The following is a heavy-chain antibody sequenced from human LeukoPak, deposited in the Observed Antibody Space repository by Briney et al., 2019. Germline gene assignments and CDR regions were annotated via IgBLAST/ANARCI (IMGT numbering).Heavy chain of an antibody. CDR1: GFTFSSYS. J-gene: IGHJ4*02. D-gene: IGHD3-16*01. CDR2: ISSSSSYI. V-gene: IGHV3-21*04. CDR3: ARASWVSTADAVR. Sequence: GGSLRLSCAASGFTFSSYSMNWVRQAPGKGLEWVSSISSSSSYIYYADSVKGRFTISRDNAKNSLYLQMNNLRVEDTAVYYCARASWVSTADAVRWGQGTVVTVSS.